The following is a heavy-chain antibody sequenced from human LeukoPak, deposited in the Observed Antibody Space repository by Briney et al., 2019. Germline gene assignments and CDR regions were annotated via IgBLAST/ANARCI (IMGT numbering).Heavy chain of an antibody. J-gene: IGHJ4*02. CDR1: GFTFSNYY. CDR2: ISSSSSYI. D-gene: IGHD6-19*01. CDR3: ARDGRSGGNFDY. V-gene: IGHV3-21*01. Sequence: GGSLRLSCAASGFTFSNYYMSWVRQAPGKGLEWVSSISSSSSYIYYADSVKGRFTISRDNAKNSLYLQMNSLRAEDTAVYYCARDGRSGGNFDYWGQGTLVTVSS.